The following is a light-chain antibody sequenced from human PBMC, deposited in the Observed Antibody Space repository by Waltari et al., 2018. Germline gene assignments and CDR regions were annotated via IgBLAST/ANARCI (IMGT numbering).Light chain of an antibody. V-gene: IGKV4-1*01. CDR2: WAS. CDR1: ESVLYSPNNKNH. Sequence: DIVMTQSPESLAVSLGERATINCKSSESVLYSPNNKNHLAWYQQKPGQPPKLLIYWASTRKSGVPDRFSGSGSETDFSLTVSSLQAEDVALYYCQQYYNTPLTFGGATKVEIK. CDR3: QQYYNTPLT. J-gene: IGKJ4*01.